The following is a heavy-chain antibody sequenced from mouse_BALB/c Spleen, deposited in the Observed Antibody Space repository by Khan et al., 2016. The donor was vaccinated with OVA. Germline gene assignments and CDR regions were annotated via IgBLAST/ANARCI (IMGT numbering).Heavy chain of an antibody. V-gene: IGHV1S137*01. CDR3: ARGGRFAY. J-gene: IGHJ3*01. Sequence: QVQLKESGAEVVRPGVSVKISCKGSAYSFTDYAMHWVKQSHAKSLEWIGVISTYHGDADYNQKFQGKATMTVDKSSSTAYMELARLTSEDSAIYYCARGGRFAYWGQGTLVTVFA. CDR2: ISTYHGDA. CDR1: AYSFTDYA. D-gene: IGHD1-1*02.